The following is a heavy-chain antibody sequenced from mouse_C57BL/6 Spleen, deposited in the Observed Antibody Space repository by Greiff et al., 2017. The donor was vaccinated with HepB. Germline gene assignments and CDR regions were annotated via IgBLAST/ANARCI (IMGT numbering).Heavy chain of an antibody. CDR2: ISDGGSYT. Sequence: EVQRVESGGGLVKPGGSLKLSCAASGFTFSSYAMSWVRQTPEKRLEWVATISDGGSYTYYPDNVKGRFTISRDNAKNNLYLQMSHLKSEDTAMYYCARVLDPYAMDYWGQGTSVTVSS. CDR3: ARVLDPYAMDY. V-gene: IGHV5-4*01. J-gene: IGHJ4*01. CDR1: GFTFSSYA.